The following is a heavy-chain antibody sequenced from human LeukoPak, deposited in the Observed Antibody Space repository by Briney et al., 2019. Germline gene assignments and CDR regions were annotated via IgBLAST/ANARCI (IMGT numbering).Heavy chain of an antibody. D-gene: IGHD6-13*01. J-gene: IGHJ4*02. CDR3: ARIGAGSSRDY. V-gene: IGHV3-74*01. Sequence: GGSLRLSCAASGFTLSRYWMHWVRQAPGKGLVWVSRINSDGSITTYADSVKGRFTISRDNAKNSLYLQMNSLRAEDTAVYYCARIGAGSSRDYWGQGTLVTVSS. CDR2: INSDGSIT. CDR1: GFTLSRYW.